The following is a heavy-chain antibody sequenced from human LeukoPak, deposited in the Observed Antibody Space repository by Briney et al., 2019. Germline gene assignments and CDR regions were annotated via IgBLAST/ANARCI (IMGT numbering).Heavy chain of an antibody. Sequence: GGSLRLSCAASGFTFSTYCMNWVRQAPGKGLEWVSSFSSSSSYIYYADSVKGRFTISRDNAKNSLYLQMNSLRAEDTAVYYCARVGLGIGNYFDYWGQGTLVTVSS. CDR2: FSSSSSYI. CDR3: ARVGLGIGNYFDY. V-gene: IGHV3-21*01. D-gene: IGHD7-27*01. J-gene: IGHJ4*02. CDR1: GFTFSTYC.